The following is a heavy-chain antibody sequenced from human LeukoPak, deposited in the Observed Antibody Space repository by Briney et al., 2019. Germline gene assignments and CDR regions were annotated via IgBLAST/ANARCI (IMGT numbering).Heavy chain of an antibody. CDR2: ISYDGSNK. Sequence: GGSLRLSCAASGFIFSSYAMHWVRQAPGKGLEWVAVISYDGSNKYYADSVKGRFTISRDNSKNTLYLQMNSLRAEDTAVYYCAKGRAGMVRGICDYWGQGTLVTVSS. V-gene: IGHV3-30*04. CDR1: GFIFSSYA. D-gene: IGHD3-10*01. J-gene: IGHJ4*02. CDR3: AKGRAGMVRGICDY.